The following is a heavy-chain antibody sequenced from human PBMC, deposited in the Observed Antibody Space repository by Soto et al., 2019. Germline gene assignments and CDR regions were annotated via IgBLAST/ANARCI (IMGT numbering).Heavy chain of an antibody. CDR2: IKQDGSEN. V-gene: IGHV3-7*04. CDR1: GFTFSNYW. CDR3: ARGRYCSGGRCYFDY. Sequence: EVQLMESGGGLVQPGGSLRLSCAASGFTFSNYWMSWVRQAPGEGLEWVANIKQDGSENSYVDSVKGRFTISRDNAKNSVYLQMNSLRAEDTAVYYCARGRYCSGGRCYFDYWGQGTPVTVSS. D-gene: IGHD2-15*01. J-gene: IGHJ4*02.